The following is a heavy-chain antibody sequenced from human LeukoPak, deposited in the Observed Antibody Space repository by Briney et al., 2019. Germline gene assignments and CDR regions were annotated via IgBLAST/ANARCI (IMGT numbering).Heavy chain of an antibody. Sequence: ASVKVSCKASGYTFTAYFMHWVRQAPGQGLEWMGWINPNTGGTNYAQKFQGWVTMTRDTSITTAYMELSRLRSDDTAVYYCARALASGAGISWFDPWGQGTLVTVSS. J-gene: IGHJ5*02. CDR3: ARALASGAGISWFDP. CDR2: INPNTGGT. CDR1: GYTFTAYF. V-gene: IGHV1-2*04. D-gene: IGHD6-19*01.